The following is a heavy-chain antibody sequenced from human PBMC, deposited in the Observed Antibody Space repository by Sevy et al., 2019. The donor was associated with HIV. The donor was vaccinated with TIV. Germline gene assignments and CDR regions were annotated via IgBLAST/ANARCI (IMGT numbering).Heavy chain of an antibody. D-gene: IGHD3-10*01. CDR3: ASIFKEGYGSGNPSVGDY. CDR2: IYYSGST. CDR1: GGSISSGGYY. V-gene: IGHV4-31*03. J-gene: IGHJ4*02. Sequence: SETLSLTCTVSGGSISSGGYYWSWIRQHPGKGLEWIGYIYYSGSTYYNPSLKSRVTISVDTSKNQFSLKLSSVTAADTAVYYWASIFKEGYGSGNPSVGDYWGQGTLVTVSS.